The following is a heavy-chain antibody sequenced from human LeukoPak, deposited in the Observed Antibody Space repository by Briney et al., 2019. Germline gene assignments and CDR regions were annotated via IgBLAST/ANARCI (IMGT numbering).Heavy chain of an antibody. CDR3: ARGLGSSGYYYYFDY. D-gene: IGHD3-22*01. CDR2: IYYSGST. CDR1: GGSISSSIYY. V-gene: IGHV4-39*01. J-gene: IGHJ4*02. Sequence: SETLSLTCTVSGGSISSSIYYWGWIRQPPGKGLEWIGSIYYSGSTYYNPSLKSRVTISVDTSKNQFSLKLSSVTAADTAVYYCARGLGSSGYYYYFDYWGQGTLVTVSS.